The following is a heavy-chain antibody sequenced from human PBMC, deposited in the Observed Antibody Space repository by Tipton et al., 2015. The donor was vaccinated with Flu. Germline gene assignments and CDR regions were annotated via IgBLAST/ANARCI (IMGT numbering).Heavy chain of an antibody. V-gene: IGHV4-38-2*02. D-gene: IGHD4-11*01. CDR2: IHRSGRT. J-gene: IGHJ4*02. Sequence: GLVKPSVTLFLICIVSDYSISSGYYWGWIRQPPGKGLEWIATIHRSGRTNYNPSLKSRVTISVDTSKSLFSLEMRSVTAADMGVYYCARREFSNYVSDPKNWDERRGKGTLDSVYS. CDR3: ARREFSNYVSDPKNWDER. CDR1: DYSISSGYY.